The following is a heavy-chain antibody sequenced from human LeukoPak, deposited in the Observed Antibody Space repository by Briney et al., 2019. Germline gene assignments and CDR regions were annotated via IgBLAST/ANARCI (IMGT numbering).Heavy chain of an antibody. J-gene: IGHJ4*02. V-gene: IGHV1-2*02. Sequence: ASVKVSCKASGYTFTGYHMHWVRQAPGQGLEWMGWINPNSGGTNYAQKFQGRVTMTRDTSISTAYMELSRLRADDTAVYYCARGQLLYEPNFDYWGQGTLVTVSS. CDR2: INPNSGGT. CDR3: ARGQLLYEPNFDY. CDR1: GYTFTGYH. D-gene: IGHD2-2*02.